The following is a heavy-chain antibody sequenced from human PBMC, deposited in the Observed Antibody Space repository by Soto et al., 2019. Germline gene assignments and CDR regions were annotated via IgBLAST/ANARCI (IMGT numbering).Heavy chain of an antibody. V-gene: IGHV6-1*01. CDR1: GDSVSSNSAA. Sequence: SQTLSLTCAISGDSVSSNSAAWNWIRQSPSRGLEWLGRTYYRSKWYNDYAVSVKSRITINPDTSKNQFSLQLNSVTPDDTAVYYCARDRYYYDSSGYYVPGDYWGQGTLVTVSS. CDR3: ARDRYYYDSSGYYVPGDY. J-gene: IGHJ4*02. D-gene: IGHD3-22*01. CDR2: TYYRSKWYN.